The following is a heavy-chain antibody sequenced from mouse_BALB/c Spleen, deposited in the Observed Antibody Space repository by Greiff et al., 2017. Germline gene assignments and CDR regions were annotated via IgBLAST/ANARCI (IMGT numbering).Heavy chain of an antibody. CDR1: GYTFTSYW. CDR2: INPSNGRT. V-gene: IGHV1S81*02. J-gene: IGHJ4*01. Sequence: QVQLQQPGADLVKPGASVKLSCTASGYTFTSYWMHWVQQRPGQGLEWIGEINPSNGRTNYNEKFKSKATLTVDKSSSTAYMQLSSLTSEDSAVYYWSGGNHSLYAMDYWGQGTSVTVSS. CDR3: SGGNHSLYAMDY. D-gene: IGHD2-1*01.